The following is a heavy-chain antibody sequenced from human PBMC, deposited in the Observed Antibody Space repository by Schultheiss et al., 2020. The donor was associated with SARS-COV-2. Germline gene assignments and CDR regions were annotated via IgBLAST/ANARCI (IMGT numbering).Heavy chain of an antibody. V-gene: IGHV4-30-4*01. CDR2: IYYSGST. Sequence: LRLSCTVSGGSISSGDYYWSWIRQPPGKGLEWIGYIYYSGSTYYNPSLKSRVTISVDTSKNQFSLKLSSVTAADTAVYYCAREWYCSSTSCYGIHAFDIWGQGTMVTVSS. J-gene: IGHJ3*02. CDR1: GGSISSGDYY. D-gene: IGHD2-2*01. CDR3: AREWYCSSTSCYGIHAFDI.